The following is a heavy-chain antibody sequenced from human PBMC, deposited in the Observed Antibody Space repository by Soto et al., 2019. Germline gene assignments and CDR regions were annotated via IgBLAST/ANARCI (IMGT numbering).Heavy chain of an antibody. Sequence: SETLSLTCTVSGGSISSGDYYWSWIRQPPGKGLEWIGYIYYSGSTYYNPSLKSRVTISVDTSKNQFSLKLSSVTAADTAVYYCARSPDFWSGYYYYYGMDVWGQGTTVTSP. V-gene: IGHV4-30-4*01. D-gene: IGHD3-3*01. CDR2: IYYSGST. J-gene: IGHJ6*02. CDR3: ARSPDFWSGYYYYYGMDV. CDR1: GGSISSGDYY.